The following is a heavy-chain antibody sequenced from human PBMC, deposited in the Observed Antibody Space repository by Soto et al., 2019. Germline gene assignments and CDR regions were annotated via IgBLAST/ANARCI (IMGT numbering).Heavy chain of an antibody. J-gene: IGHJ6*02. Sequence: QVQLVESGGGVVQPGRSLRLSCGASGFTFSDYGMYWVRQAPGKGLEWVAVISYGGTRKYYADSVKGRFTISRDNSENTLHLQMNSLRAEDTAVYYCAKDIPPEIDDFWHGMDVWGQGTTVTVSS. CDR1: GFTFSDYG. V-gene: IGHV3-30*18. D-gene: IGHD3-3*01. CDR3: AKDIPPEIDDFWHGMDV. CDR2: ISYGGTRK.